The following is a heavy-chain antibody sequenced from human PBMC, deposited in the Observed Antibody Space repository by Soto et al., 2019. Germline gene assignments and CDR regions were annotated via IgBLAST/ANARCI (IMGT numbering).Heavy chain of an antibody. CDR3: ARDPNVWEFDY. CDR2: ISYDGSNK. Sequence: PGGSLRLSCAASGFTFSSYAMHWVRQAPGKGLEWVAVISYDGSNKYYADSVKGRFTISRDNSKNTLYLQMNSLRAEDTAVYYCARDPNVWEFDYWGQGTLVTVSS. J-gene: IGHJ4*02. CDR1: GFTFSSYA. D-gene: IGHD3-16*01. V-gene: IGHV3-30-3*01.